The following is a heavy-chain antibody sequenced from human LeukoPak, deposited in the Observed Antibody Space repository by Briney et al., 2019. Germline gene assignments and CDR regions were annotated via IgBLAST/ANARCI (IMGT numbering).Heavy chain of an antibody. CDR3: ARIYYGSGSYYNSTDY. CDR1: GFAFSSYA. J-gene: IGHJ4*02. V-gene: IGHV3-48*01. Sequence: GGSLRLSRAASGFAFSSYAINWVRQAPGKGLEWVSYISTSSRTIFYADSVKGRFTISRDNAKDSLYLQLNSLRAEDTAVYYCARIYYGSGSYYNSTDYWGQGTLVTVSS. D-gene: IGHD3-10*01. CDR2: ISTSSRTI.